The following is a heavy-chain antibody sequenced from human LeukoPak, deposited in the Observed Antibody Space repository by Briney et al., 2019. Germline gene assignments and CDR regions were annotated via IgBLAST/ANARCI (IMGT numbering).Heavy chain of an antibody. V-gene: IGHV3-30*18. D-gene: IGHD5-12*01. J-gene: IGHJ4*02. Sequence: PGGSLRLSCAASGFTFSSYGMHWVRQAPGKGLEWVAVISYDGSNKYYADSVKGRFTISRDNTKNTLYLQMNSLRAEDTAVYYCAKSGEWLRSGYYFDYWGQGTLVTVSS. CDR1: GFTFSSYG. CDR3: AKSGEWLRSGYYFDY. CDR2: ISYDGSNK.